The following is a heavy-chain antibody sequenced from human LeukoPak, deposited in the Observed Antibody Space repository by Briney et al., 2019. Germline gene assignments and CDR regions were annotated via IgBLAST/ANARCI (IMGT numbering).Heavy chain of an antibody. V-gene: IGHV3-15*07. J-gene: IGHJ4*02. CDR2: IKSKTDGGTT. D-gene: IGHD4-17*01. CDR1: GFTFNNAW. CDR3: TTYTVTTPYFFDY. Sequence: PGGSLRLSCAASGFTFNNAWMNWVRQAPGKGLEWVGRIKSKTDGGTTDYAAPVKGRFTISRGDSKNTLYLQMNSLKTEDTAMYYCTTYTVTTPYFFDYWGQGTLVTVSS.